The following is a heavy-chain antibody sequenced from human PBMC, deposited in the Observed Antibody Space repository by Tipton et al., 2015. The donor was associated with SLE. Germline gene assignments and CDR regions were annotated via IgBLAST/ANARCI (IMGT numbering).Heavy chain of an antibody. CDR1: GYSFTSYW. CDR3: AISFYDFWSPTGFLDY. V-gene: IGHV5-51*03. Sequence: QLVQSGAEVKKPGESLKISCKGSGYSFTSYWIGWVRQMPGKGPEWMGIIYPGDSDTRYSPSFQGQVTISADKSISTAYLQWSSLKASDTAMYYCAISFYDFWSPTGFLDYWGQGTLVTVSS. J-gene: IGHJ4*02. CDR2: IYPGDSDT. D-gene: IGHD3-3*01.